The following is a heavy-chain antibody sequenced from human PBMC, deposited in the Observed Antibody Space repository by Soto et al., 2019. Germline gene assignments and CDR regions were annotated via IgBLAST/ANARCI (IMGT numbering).Heavy chain of an antibody. CDR2: IIPIFGTA. CDR1: GGTFSSYA. D-gene: IGHD5-18*01. CDR3: ARQVGTAMVSIFDY. V-gene: IGHV1-69*13. J-gene: IGHJ4*02. Sequence: ASVKVSCKASGGTFSSYAISWVRQAPGQGLEWMGGIIPIFGTANYAQKFQGRVTITADESTSTAYMELSSLRSEDTAVYYCARQVGTAMVSIFDYWGQGTLVTVSS.